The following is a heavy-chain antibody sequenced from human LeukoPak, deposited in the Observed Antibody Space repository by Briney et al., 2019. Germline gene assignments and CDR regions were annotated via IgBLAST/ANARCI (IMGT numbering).Heavy chain of an antibody. Sequence: PGGSLRLSCVASGYIFNNYAVSWVRQAPGKGLEWVSAISGSGSTYYADSVKGRFTISRDNSKNTLYLQMNSLRAEDTAVYYCAKEVAATPFDYWGQGTLVTVSS. CDR2: ISGSGST. D-gene: IGHD6-19*01. CDR3: AKEVAATPFDY. CDR1: GYIFNNYA. V-gene: IGHV3-23*01. J-gene: IGHJ4*02.